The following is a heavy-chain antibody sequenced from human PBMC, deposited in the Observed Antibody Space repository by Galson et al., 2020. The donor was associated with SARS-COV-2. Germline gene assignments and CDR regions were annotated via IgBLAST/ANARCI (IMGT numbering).Heavy chain of an antibody. J-gene: IGHJ4*02. CDR2: FYYSRRT. Sequence: SETLSLTCTVSGGSISSSGYYWGWIRQPPQKGLEWIGSFYYSRRTNYNPSLRSRVTIPVDTSKNQFSLELSSVTAADTAVYYCARAPERFYYDSDAYYYFDQWGLGALVTVSS. V-gene: IGHV4-39*01. CDR3: ARAPERFYYDSDAYYYFDQ. D-gene: IGHD3-22*01. CDR1: GGSISSSGYY.